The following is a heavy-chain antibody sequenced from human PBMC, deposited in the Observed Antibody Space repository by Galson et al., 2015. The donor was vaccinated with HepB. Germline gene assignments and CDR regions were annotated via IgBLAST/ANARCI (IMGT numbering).Heavy chain of an antibody. J-gene: IGHJ4*02. Sequence: SLRLSCAASGFTFSRYGMHWVRQGPGKGLEWVALTWHDGSNSFYAASVKGRFTIARDNSQNTLYLHMTNLRAEDTALYYCAREAHIAAPASFDYWGQGTLVTVSS. V-gene: IGHV3-33*08. CDR2: TWHDGSNS. D-gene: IGHD6-25*01. CDR3: AREAHIAAPASFDY. CDR1: GFTFSRYG.